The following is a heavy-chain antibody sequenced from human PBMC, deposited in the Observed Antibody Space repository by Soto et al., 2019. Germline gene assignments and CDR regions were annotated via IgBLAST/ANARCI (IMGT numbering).Heavy chain of an antibody. CDR1: GFTFRSYA. CDR2: ISGSGIST. J-gene: IGHJ2*01. Sequence: DVQLLESGGGLVQPGGSLRLSCAASGFTFRSYAMSWVRQAPGKGLEWGSGISGSGISTHYADSVKGRFTVSGDNSKNTLYLQMNSLRAEDTAVYNCAKEPVGPDWYFDLWGRGTLVTVSS. CDR3: AKEPVGPDWYFDL. V-gene: IGHV3-23*01.